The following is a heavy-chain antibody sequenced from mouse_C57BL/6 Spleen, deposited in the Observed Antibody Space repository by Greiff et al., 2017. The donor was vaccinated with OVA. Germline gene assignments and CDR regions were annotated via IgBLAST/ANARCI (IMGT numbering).Heavy chain of an antibody. CDR1: GFTFSDYG. CDR2: ISSGSSTI. Sequence: EVKLVESGGGLVKPGGSLKLSCAASGFTFSDYGMHWVRQAPEKGLEWVAYISSGSSTIYYADTVKGRFTISRDNAKKTLFLQMTSLRSEDTAMYYCARSPYYYGSSPDAMDYWGQGTSVTVSS. CDR3: ARSPYYYGSSPDAMDY. V-gene: IGHV5-17*01. J-gene: IGHJ4*01. D-gene: IGHD1-1*01.